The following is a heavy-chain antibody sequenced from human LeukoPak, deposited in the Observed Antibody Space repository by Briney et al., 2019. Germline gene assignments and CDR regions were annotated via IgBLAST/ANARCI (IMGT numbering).Heavy chain of an antibody. CDR1: GYTFTSYY. CDR3: ARDQGGAAAAPGYFQH. Sequence: ASVKVSCMASGYTFTSYYMHWVRQAPGQGLEWMGIINPSGGSTSYAQKFQGRVTMTRDTSTSTVYMELSSLRSEDTAVYYCARDQGGAAAAPGYFQHWGQGTLVTVSS. V-gene: IGHV1-46*01. J-gene: IGHJ1*01. D-gene: IGHD6-13*01. CDR2: INPSGGST.